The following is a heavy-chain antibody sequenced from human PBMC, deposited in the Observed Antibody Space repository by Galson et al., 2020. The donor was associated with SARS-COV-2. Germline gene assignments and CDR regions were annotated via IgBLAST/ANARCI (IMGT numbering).Heavy chain of an antibody. J-gene: IGHJ4*02. V-gene: IGHV3-33*01. Sequence: GESLKISCAASGFTFSSHAMHWVRQAPGKGLEWVAQIFFDGSDKYYGDSVKGRFTISRDSSKNTVYLQMNNMRADDTAVYYCARDGQTSSGWAFDYWVQGTLFTVS. CDR2: IFFDGSDK. CDR3: ARDGQTSSGWAFDY. D-gene: IGHD6-19*01. CDR1: GFTFSSHA.